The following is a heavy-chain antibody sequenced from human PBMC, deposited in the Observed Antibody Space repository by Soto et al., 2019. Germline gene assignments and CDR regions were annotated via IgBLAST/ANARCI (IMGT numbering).Heavy chain of an antibody. J-gene: IGHJ6*02. CDR2: INAGNGNT. V-gene: IGHV1-3*01. D-gene: IGHD5-18*01. Sequence: ASEKVSCKASGYTFTSYAMHWVRQAPGQRLEWMGWINAGNGNTKYSQKFQGRVTVTRDTSASTAYMELSSLRSEDTAVYYCARDLRGYSYGYRPYYYYGMDVWGQGTTVTVSS. CDR3: ARDLRGYSYGYRPYYYYGMDV. CDR1: GYTFTSYA.